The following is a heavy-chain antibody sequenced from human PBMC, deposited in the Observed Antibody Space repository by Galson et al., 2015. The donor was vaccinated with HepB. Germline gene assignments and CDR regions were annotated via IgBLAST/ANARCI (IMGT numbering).Heavy chain of an antibody. D-gene: IGHD3-10*01. CDR2: ISGSGNTI. CDR3: AREDLWFGELSVSGGLDV. J-gene: IGHJ6*02. V-gene: IGHV3-48*02. CDR1: GFTFSSYS. Sequence: SLRLSCAASGFTFSSYSMHWVRQAPGRGLEWVSHISGSGNTIYYADSAKGRLTISRDNAKNSLYLQMNSLRDEDTAVYFCAREDLWFGELSVSGGLDVWGQGTTVTVSS.